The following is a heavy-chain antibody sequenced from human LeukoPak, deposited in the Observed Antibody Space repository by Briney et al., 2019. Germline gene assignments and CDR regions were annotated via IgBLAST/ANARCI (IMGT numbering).Heavy chain of an antibody. Sequence: QSGGSLRLSCAASGFTVDSNYLSWVRQAPGKGEWVSTIYTGGNTYYAASVKGRFTISRDFSKNTVFLHMNSLRAEDTAMYYCARGDDSGYYDYFDYWGQGALVTVSS. CDR3: ARGDDSGYYDYFDY. V-gene: IGHV3-53*01. D-gene: IGHD3-22*01. J-gene: IGHJ4*02. CDR1: GFTVDSNY. CDR2: IYTGGNT.